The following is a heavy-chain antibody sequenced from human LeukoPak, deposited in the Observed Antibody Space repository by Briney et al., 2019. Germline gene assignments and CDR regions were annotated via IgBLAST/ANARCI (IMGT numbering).Heavy chain of an antibody. J-gene: IGHJ4*02. CDR3: VKDLGHNILTRYYYYFDY. CDR2: ISSNGGST. CDR1: GFTFSSYT. Sequence: PGGSLRLSCSASGFTFSSYTMHWVRQAPGKGLEYVSAISSNGGSTYYADSVKGRFTISRDNSKNTLYLQMSSLRAEDTAVYYCVKDLGHNILTRYYYYFDYWGQGTLVTVSS. D-gene: IGHD3-9*01. V-gene: IGHV3-64D*06.